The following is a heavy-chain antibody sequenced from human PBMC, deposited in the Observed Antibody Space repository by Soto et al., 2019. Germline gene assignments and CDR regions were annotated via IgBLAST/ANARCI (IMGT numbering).Heavy chain of an antibody. V-gene: IGHV1-18*01. CDR2: INAYNGNT. D-gene: IGHD5-18*01. CDR1: GYTFTSYG. J-gene: IGHJ4*02. Sequence: QVQLVQSGAEVKKPGASVKVSCKASGYTFTSYGISWVRQAPGQGLEWMGWINAYNGNTKYAQKLQGRVTMTTDTSTSTASMELRSLRSADTAVYYCARDQAMAQFDYWVQGTLVTVSS. CDR3: ARDQAMAQFDY.